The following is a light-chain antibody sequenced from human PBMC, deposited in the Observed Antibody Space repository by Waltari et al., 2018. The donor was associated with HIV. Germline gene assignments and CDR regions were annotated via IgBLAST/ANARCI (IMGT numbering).Light chain of an antibody. J-gene: IGLJ2*01. CDR2: EGI. V-gene: IGLV2-14*02. CDR1: SSDVGSYNL. CDR3: AAWDDSLNGVL. Sequence: QSALTQPASVSGSPGQSITISCTGSSSDVGSYNLVSWYQQHPGKAPKLMIYEGIKRPSGVSNRFSGSKSGTSASLAISGLQSEDEADYYCAAWDDSLNGVLFGGGTKLTVL.